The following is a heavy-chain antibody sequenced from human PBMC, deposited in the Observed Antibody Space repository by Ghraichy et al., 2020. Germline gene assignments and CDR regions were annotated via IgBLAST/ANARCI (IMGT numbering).Heavy chain of an antibody. V-gene: IGHV3-23*01. D-gene: IGHD2-8*02. CDR1: GFTFNTNA. J-gene: IGHJ4*02. CDR3: AKGTGGWSNFDH. CDR2: VGVSGASG. Sequence: GESLNISCAASGFTFNTNAVSWVRQAPGKGLETVAFVGVSGASGEYADSVKGRFTISRDDSKNTLYLQMSSLRVEDTALYYCAKGTGGWSNFDHWGQGTLVTVSS.